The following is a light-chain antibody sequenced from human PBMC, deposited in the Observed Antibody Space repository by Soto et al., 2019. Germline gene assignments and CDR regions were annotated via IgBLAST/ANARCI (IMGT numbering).Light chain of an antibody. J-gene: IGKJ2*01. CDR1: QSVTSNY. CDR2: LGS. Sequence: EIVLTQSPGTLSLSPGERATLSCGASQSVTSNYLAWYQQKPGQAPRLLIYLGSNRASGVPDRVSGSEAGTDFTLKISRVEAEDAGVYYCMQALETPYTFGQGTKVDIK. CDR3: MQALETPYT. V-gene: IGKV3-20*01.